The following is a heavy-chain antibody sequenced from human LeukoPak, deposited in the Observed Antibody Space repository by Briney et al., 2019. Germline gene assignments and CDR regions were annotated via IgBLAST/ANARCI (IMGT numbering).Heavy chain of an antibody. V-gene: IGHV4-59*01. CDR3: ARWNNGGDY. J-gene: IGHJ4*02. Sequence: SETLSLTCSVSGGSISGYHWSWIRQPPENGLEWIGYIYYSGSSGSTNYNPSLKSRVTISVDTSKNQFSLNLSSVTAADTAVYYCARWNNGGDYRGQGTLVTVSS. CDR1: GGSISGYH. CDR2: IYYSGSSGST. D-gene: IGHD1/OR15-1a*01.